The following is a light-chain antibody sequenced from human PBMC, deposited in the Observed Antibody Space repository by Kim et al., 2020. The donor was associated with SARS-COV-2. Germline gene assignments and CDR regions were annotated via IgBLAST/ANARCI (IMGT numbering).Light chain of an antibody. CDR3: QQYSSTPWT. Sequence: DIVMTQSPDSLAVSLGERTTINCKSSQSVLYSSNNKNSLAWYQQKPGQSPKLRIYCASTREYGVPDRFSGSGSGTDFTLTISSLQAEDVAIYYCQQYSSTPWTFGQGTKVDIK. V-gene: IGKV4-1*01. CDR1: QSVLYSSNNKNS. CDR2: CAS. J-gene: IGKJ1*01.